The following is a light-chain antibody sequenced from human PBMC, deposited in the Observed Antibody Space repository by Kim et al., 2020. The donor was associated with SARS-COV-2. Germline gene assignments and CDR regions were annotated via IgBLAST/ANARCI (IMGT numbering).Light chain of an antibody. CDR1: SSNSGAGYD. V-gene: IGLV1-40*01. Sequence: VSLACNGTSSNSGAGYDVHWYQQFPGTAPKLLIYTNTSRPSGVPDRFSGSKSGTSASLAITGLQAEDEADYYCQSYDSSLTGYVFGPGTKVTVL. CDR2: TNT. CDR3: QSYDSSLTGYV. J-gene: IGLJ1*01.